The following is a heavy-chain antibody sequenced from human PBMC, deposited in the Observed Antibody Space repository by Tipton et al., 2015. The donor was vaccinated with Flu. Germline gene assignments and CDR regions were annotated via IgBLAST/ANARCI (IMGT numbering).Heavy chain of an antibody. D-gene: IGHD1-26*01. CDR1: GGSLSSYF. Sequence: TLSLTCTVSGGSLSSYFWSWIRQPAGKGLEWIGRIHPSGNTSYNPSLQSRVTMSVDTSRNQFSLSLTSVTAADAAIYYCARSGSYHHYYFDLWGRGTLVSVSS. V-gene: IGHV4-4*07. CDR3: ARSGSYHHYYFDL. J-gene: IGHJ2*01. CDR2: IHPSGNT.